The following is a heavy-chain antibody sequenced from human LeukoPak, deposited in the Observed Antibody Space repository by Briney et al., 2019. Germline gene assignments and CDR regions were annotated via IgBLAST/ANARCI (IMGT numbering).Heavy chain of an antibody. D-gene: IGHD6-13*01. CDR3: ANRAAAGTGEDY. Sequence: GGALRLSCAASGFTFCSYAMSWVRQAPGKGLGWVSAISGSGGSTSNSASVKGRFTITSDNSKTTLYLQMNSLRAEATAVYYCANRAAAGTGEDYWGQGTLVTVSS. CDR2: ISGSGGST. J-gene: IGHJ4*02. V-gene: IGHV3-23*01. CDR1: GFTFCSYA.